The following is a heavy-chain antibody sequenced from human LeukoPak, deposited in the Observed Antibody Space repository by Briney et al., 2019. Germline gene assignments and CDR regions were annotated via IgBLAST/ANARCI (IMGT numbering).Heavy chain of an antibody. CDR1: GCTFTNYD. CDR3: ARGGGEPGDY. V-gene: IGHV1-18*01. CDR2: ISTYDSNT. Sequence: GASVKVSCKASGCTFTNYDITWVRQAPGKGLEWMGWISTYDSNTNYAQKLQDKFTMTTDTSTSTAYMELRNLRSDDTAVYYCARGGGEPGDYWGQGTLVTVSS. D-gene: IGHD1-26*01. J-gene: IGHJ4*02.